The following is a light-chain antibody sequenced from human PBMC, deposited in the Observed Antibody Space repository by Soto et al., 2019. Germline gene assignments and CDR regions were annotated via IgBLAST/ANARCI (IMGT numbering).Light chain of an antibody. CDR3: SSYTRGNTYV. CDR2: EVT. Sequence: QSALTQPASVSGSPGQSITISCTGTSSDIGGYNSVSWYQQHPRKPPNIRIYEVTNRPSGISNRFSGSKSGNTASLTISGLQAEDEADYYCSSYTRGNTYVFGTGTKLTVL. V-gene: IGLV2-14*01. CDR1: SSDIGGYNS. J-gene: IGLJ1*01.